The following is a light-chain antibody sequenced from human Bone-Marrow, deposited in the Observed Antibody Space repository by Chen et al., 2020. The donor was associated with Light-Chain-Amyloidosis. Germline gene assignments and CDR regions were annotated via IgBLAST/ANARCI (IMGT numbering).Light chain of an antibody. V-gene: IGLV1-47*01. J-gene: IGLJ1*01. CDR2: RNN. CDR3: AAWDGSLSGYV. CDR1: SSNIGINY. Sequence: QSVLTQPPSASGTPGQMVTISCSGASSNIGINYVYWYQNFPGAAPNLLIHRNNQRPPGVPDRFSASKSGTSAFLAISGLRSEDEADYYCAAWDGSLSGYVFGTGTKVIVL.